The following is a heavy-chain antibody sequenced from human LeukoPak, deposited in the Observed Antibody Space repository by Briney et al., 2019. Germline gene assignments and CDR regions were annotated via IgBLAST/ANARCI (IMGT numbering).Heavy chain of an antibody. CDR3: ARDPAAVAETVFDY. J-gene: IGHJ4*02. CDR1: GYTFTGYY. Sequence: GASVKVSCKASGYTFTGYYMHWVRQAPGQGLEWMGWISAYNGNTNYAQKLQGRVTMTTDTSTSTAYMELRSLRSDDTAVYYCARDPAAVAETVFDYWGQGTLVTVSS. V-gene: IGHV1-18*04. CDR2: ISAYNGNT. D-gene: IGHD6-19*01.